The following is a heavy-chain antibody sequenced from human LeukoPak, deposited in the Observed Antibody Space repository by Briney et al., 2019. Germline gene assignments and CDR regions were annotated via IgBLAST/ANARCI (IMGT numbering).Heavy chain of an antibody. CDR2: IIPIFGTA. J-gene: IGHJ4*02. Sequence: ASVKVSCKASGGTFSSYAISWVRQAPGQGLEWMGGIIPIFGTANYAQKFQGRVTITADESTSTAYMELSSLRSEDTAVYYCARAPDYGGNLYFDHWGQGTLVTVSS. V-gene: IGHV1-69*13. D-gene: IGHD4-23*01. CDR1: GGTFSSYA. CDR3: ARAPDYGGNLYFDH.